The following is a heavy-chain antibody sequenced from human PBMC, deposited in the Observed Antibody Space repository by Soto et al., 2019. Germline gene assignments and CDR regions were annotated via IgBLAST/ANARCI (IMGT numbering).Heavy chain of an antibody. Sequence: ETLSLTCTVSGGSVSSGNYYWSWIRQPPGKGLEWIGYMYHSGTTNYNPSLKSRVTMSIDTSKNQFSLKLKSVTAADTAVYYCARERLFSSDWSWFYPWGLGTLVTGSS. CDR3: ARERLFSSDWSWFYP. J-gene: IGHJ5*02. CDR2: MYHSGTT. D-gene: IGHD6-19*01. CDR1: GGSVSSGNYY. V-gene: IGHV4-61*01.